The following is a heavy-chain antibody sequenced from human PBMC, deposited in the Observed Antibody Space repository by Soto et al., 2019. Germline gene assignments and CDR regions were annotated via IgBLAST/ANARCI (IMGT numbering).Heavy chain of an antibody. CDR3: ARGGISHWAYFYYMDV. CDR1: GGSLSDYF. V-gene: IGHV4-34*01. D-gene: IGHD2-21*01. Sequence: SETLSLTCVVSGGSLSDYFWSWILQPPGMALEWIGEINHLGSINYNPSLKSRVTMSVDTSKNQFSLTLNSVTAADTATYYCARGGISHWAYFYYMDVWDRGTTVTVSS. J-gene: IGHJ6*03. CDR2: INHLGSI.